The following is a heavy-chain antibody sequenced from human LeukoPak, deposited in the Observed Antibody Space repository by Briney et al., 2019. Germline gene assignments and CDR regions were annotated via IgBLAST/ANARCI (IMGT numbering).Heavy chain of an antibody. CDR1: GGSISSSNW. D-gene: IGHD5-18*01. CDR3: ASGYSYGHFDY. V-gene: IGHV4-4*02. Sequence: SGTLSLTCAVSGGSISSSNWWSWVRQPPGKGLEWIGYIYYSGTTNYNPSLKSRVTISVDTSKNQFSLKLSSVTAADTAVYYCASGYSYGHFDYWGQGTLVTVSS. CDR2: IYYSGTT. J-gene: IGHJ4*02.